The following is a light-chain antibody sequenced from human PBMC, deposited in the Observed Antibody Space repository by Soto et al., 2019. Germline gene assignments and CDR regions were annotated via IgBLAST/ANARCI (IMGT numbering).Light chain of an antibody. Sequence: TLSLSPGERATLSCRAGQSVSSIYLAWYQQKPGQAPRLLIYDASSRATGIPDRFSGSGSGTDFTLTISRLEPEDIAVYYCQQYGTSPETFGQGTKVDIK. CDR2: DAS. J-gene: IGKJ1*01. CDR1: QSVSSIY. CDR3: QQYGTSPET. V-gene: IGKV3-20*01.